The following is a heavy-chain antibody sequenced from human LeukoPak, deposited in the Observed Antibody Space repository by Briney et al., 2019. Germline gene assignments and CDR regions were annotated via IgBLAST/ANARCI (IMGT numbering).Heavy chain of an antibody. Sequence: GGSLRLSCAASGFTFSNFGMHWVRQAPGKGLEWVTFIHYDGRNIYYADSVKGRFTISRDNSKYTLDLQMNSLRAEDTAVYYCARRGFMITFGGVIVPFDFVDYWGQGTLVTVSS. CDR2: IHYDGRNI. CDR3: ARRGFMITFGGVIVPFDFVDY. D-gene: IGHD3-16*02. CDR1: GFTFSNFG. J-gene: IGHJ4*02. V-gene: IGHV3-30*12.